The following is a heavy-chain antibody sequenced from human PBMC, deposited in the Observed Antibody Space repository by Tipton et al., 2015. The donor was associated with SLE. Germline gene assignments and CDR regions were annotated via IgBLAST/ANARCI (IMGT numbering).Heavy chain of an antibody. CDR1: GGSISSSSYY. V-gene: IGHV4-39*07. J-gene: IGHJ5*02. D-gene: IGHD6-13*01. Sequence: TLSLTCTVSGGSISSSSYYWGWIRQPPGKGLEWIGSIYYSGSTYYNPSLKSRVTISVDTSKNQFSLKLSSVTAADTAVYYCASSNGYSSSWYGPYNWFYPWGQGTLVTVSS. CDR2: IYYSGST. CDR3: ASSNGYSSSWYGPYNWFYP.